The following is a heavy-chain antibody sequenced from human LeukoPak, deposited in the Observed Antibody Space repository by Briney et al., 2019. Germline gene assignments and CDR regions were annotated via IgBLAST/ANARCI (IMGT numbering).Heavy chain of an antibody. V-gene: IGHV4-34*01. CDR1: GGSFSGYY. CDR2: IYYSGST. D-gene: IGHD5-12*01. CDR3: ARGLVATIDFDY. J-gene: IGHJ4*02. Sequence: SETLSLTCAVYGGSFSGYYWSWIRQPPGKGLEWIGSIYYSGSTYYNPSLKSRVTISVDTSKNQFSLKLSSVTAADTAVYYCARGLVATIDFDYWGQGTLVTVSS.